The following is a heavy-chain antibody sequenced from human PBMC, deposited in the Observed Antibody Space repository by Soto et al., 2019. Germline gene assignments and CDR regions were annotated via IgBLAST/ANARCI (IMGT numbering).Heavy chain of an antibody. CDR2: INHSGST. J-gene: IGHJ4*02. CDR1: GGSFSGYY. CDR3: ARSGTVDTAMAKTFDY. Sequence: QVQLQQWGAGLLKPSETLSLTCAVYGGSFSGYYWSWIRQPPGKGLEWLGEINHSGSTNYNPSLKSRLTISVDTSKNQFSLKLSSVTAADTAVYYCARSGTVDTAMAKTFDYWGQGTLVTVSS. D-gene: IGHD5-18*01. V-gene: IGHV4-34*01.